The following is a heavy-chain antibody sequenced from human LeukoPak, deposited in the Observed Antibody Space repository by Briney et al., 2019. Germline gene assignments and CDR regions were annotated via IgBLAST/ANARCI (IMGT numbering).Heavy chain of an antibody. CDR3: VRDVWGDRDGFFEY. Sequence: GGSLRLSCAASGFSFGSFWMHWVHQVPGKGLMWVARVNLDGRSTSYAEFVKGRFTISRDNARLTVNLQMNSLRDDDTAVYYCVRDVWGDRDGFFEYWGQGALVTVST. CDR2: VNLDGRST. CDR1: GFSFGSFW. V-gene: IGHV3-74*01. J-gene: IGHJ4*02. D-gene: IGHD5-24*01.